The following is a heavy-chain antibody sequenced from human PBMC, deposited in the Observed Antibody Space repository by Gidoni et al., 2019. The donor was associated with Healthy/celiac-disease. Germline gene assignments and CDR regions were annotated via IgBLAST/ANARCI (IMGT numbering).Heavy chain of an antibody. J-gene: IGHJ4*02. CDR2: ISWNSGSI. CDR3: AKELYSNYHREFDY. V-gene: IGHV3-9*02. D-gene: IGHD4-4*01. CDR1: GFTSDDYS. Sequence: EVQLVESGGGWVQPGRSRILSCAASGFTSDDYSMHWVRQAPGKGLAWVSGISWNSGSIGYADSVKCRFTISRDNAKNSLYLQMNSLRAEDTALYYCAKELYSNYHREFDYWGQGTLVTVSS.